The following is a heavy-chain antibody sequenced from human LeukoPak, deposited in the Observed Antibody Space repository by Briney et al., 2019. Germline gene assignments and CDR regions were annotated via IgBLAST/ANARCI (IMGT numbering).Heavy chain of an antibody. J-gene: IGHJ4*02. CDR2: IYYSGST. CDR1: GGSVSSGSYC. Sequence: SETLSLTCTVSGGSVSSGSYCWTWIRQPPGKGLEWIGYIYYSGSTNYNPSLKSRVTISVDTSKNQFSLNLSSVTAADTAVYYCAREGKIVGASFDYWGQGTLVTVSS. CDR3: AREGKIVGASFDY. V-gene: IGHV4-61*01. D-gene: IGHD1-26*01.